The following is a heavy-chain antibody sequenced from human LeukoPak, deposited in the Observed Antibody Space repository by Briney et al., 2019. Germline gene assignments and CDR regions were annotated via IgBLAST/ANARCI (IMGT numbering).Heavy chain of an antibody. J-gene: IGHJ6*03. CDR2: IYYSGCN. CDR1: GASIISSSYY. CDR3: ARDSRERRYYYYYMDV. Sequence: PSETLSLTCTASGASIISSSYYWGWLRQPPGKGLEWIDSIYYSGCNYYNTTLNSLFTISVNTSKNQSPLKLSSVAAADTAVYYGARDSRERRYYYYYMDVWGKGTTVTISS. V-gene: IGHV4-39*02. D-gene: IGHD1-1*01.